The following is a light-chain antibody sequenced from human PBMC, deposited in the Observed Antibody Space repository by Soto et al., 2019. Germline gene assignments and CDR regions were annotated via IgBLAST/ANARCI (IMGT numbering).Light chain of an antibody. CDR2: AAS. J-gene: IGKJ1*01. Sequence: EIVMTQSPAPLSVSPGERATLSCRASQSVSSNLAWYQQKPGQAPRLLIYAASTRATGIPARFSGSGSGTEFTLTISSLQSEDFAVYYCQQYNNWPSWTFGQGTKVDIK. CDR3: QQYNNWPSWT. V-gene: IGKV3-15*01. CDR1: QSVSSN.